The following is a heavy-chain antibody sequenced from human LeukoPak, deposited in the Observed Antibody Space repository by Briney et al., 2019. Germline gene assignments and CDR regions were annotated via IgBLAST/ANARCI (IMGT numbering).Heavy chain of an antibody. Sequence: SQTLSLTCAVSGGSISSGGYSWSWIRQPPGKGLEWIGYIYHSGSTYYNPSLKSRVTISVDRSKNQFSLKLSSVTAADTAVYYCATTSGGWYRGPGDFFDYWGQGTLVTVSS. CDR2: IYHSGST. CDR1: GGSISSGGYS. CDR3: ATTSGGWYRGPGDFFDY. D-gene: IGHD6-19*01. V-gene: IGHV4-30-2*01. J-gene: IGHJ4*02.